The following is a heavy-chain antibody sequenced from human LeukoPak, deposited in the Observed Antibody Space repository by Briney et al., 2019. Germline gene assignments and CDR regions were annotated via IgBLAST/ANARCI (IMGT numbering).Heavy chain of an antibody. V-gene: IGHV3-30-3*01. Sequence: GGSLRLSCAASGFTFSSYAMHWVRQAPGKRLEWVAVISYDGSNKYYADSVKGRFTISRDNSKNTLYLQMNSLRAEDTAVYHCARDRYCSSTSCYNWFDPWGQGTLVTVSS. D-gene: IGHD2-2*01. CDR1: GFTFSSYA. CDR3: ARDRYCSSTSCYNWFDP. CDR2: ISYDGSNK. J-gene: IGHJ5*02.